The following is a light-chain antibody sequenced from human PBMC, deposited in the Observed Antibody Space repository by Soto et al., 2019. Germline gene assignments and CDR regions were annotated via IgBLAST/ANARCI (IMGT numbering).Light chain of an antibody. J-gene: IGLJ3*02. CDR1: SNDVGGYKF. V-gene: IGLV2-14*01. Sequence: QSALTQPASVSGSPGQAITISCTGTSNDVGGYKFVSWYQHHPGKAPKLMIYEVSNRPSGVSNRFSGSKSGNTASLTISGLQAEDEADYYCNSYTSTSTWVFGGGTKLTVL. CDR3: NSYTSTSTWV. CDR2: EVS.